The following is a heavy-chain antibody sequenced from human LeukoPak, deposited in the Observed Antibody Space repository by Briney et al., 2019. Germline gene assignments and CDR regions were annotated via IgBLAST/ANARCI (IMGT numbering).Heavy chain of an antibody. CDR1: GFTFSSYG. Sequence: PGGSLRLSCAASGFTFSSYGMSWVRQAPGKGLEWVSAISGSGGSTYYADSVKGRFTISRDNSKNTLYLQMNSLRAEDTAVYYCAKDTYYYDSSGQIHWGQGTLVTVSS. CDR3: AKDTYYYDSSGQIH. J-gene: IGHJ4*02. CDR2: ISGSGGST. D-gene: IGHD3-22*01. V-gene: IGHV3-23*01.